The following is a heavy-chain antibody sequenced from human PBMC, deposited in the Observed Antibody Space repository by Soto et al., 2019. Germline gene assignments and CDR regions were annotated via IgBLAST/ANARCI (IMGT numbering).Heavy chain of an antibody. Sequence: SETLSLTCTVSGGSISSSSYYWGWIRQPPGKGLEWIGSIYYSGSTYYNPSLKSRVTISVDTSKNQFSLKLSSVTAADTAVYYCAYGDHTYYYYYGMDVWGQGTTVTVS. CDR1: GGSISSSSYY. J-gene: IGHJ6*02. CDR3: AYGDHTYYYYYGMDV. CDR2: IYYSGST. D-gene: IGHD4-17*01. V-gene: IGHV4-39*01.